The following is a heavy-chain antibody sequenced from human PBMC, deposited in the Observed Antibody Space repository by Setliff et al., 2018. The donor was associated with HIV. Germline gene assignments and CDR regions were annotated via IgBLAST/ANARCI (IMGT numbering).Heavy chain of an antibody. D-gene: IGHD7-27*01. V-gene: IGHV4-59*11. CDR2: IYYNVNN. J-gene: IGHJ5*02. CDR3: ARDLPDLTGRSLDP. Sequence: PSETLSLTCAVSGVSISSQYWSWIRQPPGKGLEWIGFIYYNVNNNYNPSLKSRVSISVDTSKNQFSLRLSSVTAADTAVYYCARDLPDLTGRSLDPWGQGTLVTVSS. CDR1: GVSISSQY.